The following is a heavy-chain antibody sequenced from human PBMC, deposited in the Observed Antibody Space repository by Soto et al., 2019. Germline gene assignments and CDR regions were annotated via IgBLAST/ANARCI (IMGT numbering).Heavy chain of an antibody. Sequence: ASVKVSCXASGYTFTSYAMHWVRQAPGQRLEWMGWINAGNGNTKYSQKFQGRVTITRDTSASTAYMELSSLRSEDTAVYYCARTYYDFWSGPVGSTNWFDPWGQGTLVTVSS. V-gene: IGHV1-3*01. CDR2: INAGNGNT. CDR1: GYTFTSYA. J-gene: IGHJ5*02. D-gene: IGHD3-3*01. CDR3: ARTYYDFWSGPVGSTNWFDP.